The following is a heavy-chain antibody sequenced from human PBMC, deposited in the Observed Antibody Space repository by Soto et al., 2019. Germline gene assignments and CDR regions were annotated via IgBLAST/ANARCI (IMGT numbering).Heavy chain of an antibody. Sequence: SETLSLTCAVSGGSISSFNWWSWVRQSPRKGLEWIGEISHSGNTNHNPSLKSRVTISIDKSKNQFSLKLTSVTAADTAVYYCASHRGNTYGPYDYWGQGTLVTVSS. CDR2: ISHSGNT. CDR3: ASHRGNTYGPYDY. D-gene: IGHD5-18*01. CDR1: GGSISSFNW. J-gene: IGHJ4*02. V-gene: IGHV4-4*02.